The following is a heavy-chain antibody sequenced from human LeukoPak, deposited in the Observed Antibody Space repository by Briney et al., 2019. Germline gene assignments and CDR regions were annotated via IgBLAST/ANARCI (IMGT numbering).Heavy chain of an antibody. V-gene: IGHV3-23*01. D-gene: IGHD2/OR15-2a*01. J-gene: IGHJ6*03. CDR2: LSGSGTAT. CDR1: QFTFSRFA. CDR3: AKHLGSHSFLFYYMDV. Sequence: GGSLRLSCEASQFTFSRFAMSWIEQAPGTGLDWVSTLSGSGTATYYADSVKGHFTTSRDNSKDTLYLQMDNLRADDTAVYYCAKHLGSHSFLFYYMDVWGTGTSVIVS.